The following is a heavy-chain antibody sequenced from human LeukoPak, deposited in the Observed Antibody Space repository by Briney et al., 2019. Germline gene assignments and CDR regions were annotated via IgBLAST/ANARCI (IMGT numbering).Heavy chain of an antibody. CDR2: IYYNRGT. CDR1: GGSISSSY. CDR3: ARHRYTSGWYAGFDY. Sequence: SETLSLTCNVSGGSISSSYWSWMRQSPGKGLEWIGYIYYNRGTNYNPSLKSRVTISVDTSKNQFSLRLNSLTAADTAVYYCARHRYTSGWYAGFDYWGQGTLVTVSS. J-gene: IGHJ4*02. V-gene: IGHV4-59*08. D-gene: IGHD6-19*01.